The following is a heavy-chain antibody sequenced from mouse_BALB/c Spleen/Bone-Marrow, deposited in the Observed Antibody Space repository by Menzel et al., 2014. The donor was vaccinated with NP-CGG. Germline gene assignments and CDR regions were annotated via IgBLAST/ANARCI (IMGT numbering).Heavy chain of an antibody. J-gene: IGHJ3*01. V-gene: IGHV1-80*01. CDR1: GYSFSNYW. CDR2: IYPGDGDT. CDR3: AREDGSSPFAY. Sequence: VQLQQSGAELVRPGSSVKISCKSSGYSFSNYWMNWMKQRPGQGLEWIGQIYPGDGDTNYNGKFKGKATLTADKSSSTAYMQLSSLTSEDSAVYFCAREDGSSPFAYWGQGTLVTVSA. D-gene: IGHD1-1*01.